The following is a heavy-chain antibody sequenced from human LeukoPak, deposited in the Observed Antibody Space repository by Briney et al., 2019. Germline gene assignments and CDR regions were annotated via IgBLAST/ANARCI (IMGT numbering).Heavy chain of an antibody. CDR2: IYYSGST. Sequence: SSETLSLTCTVSGGSISSYYWSWIRQPPGKGLEWIGYIYYSGSTNYNPSLKSRVTISVDTSKNQFSLKLSSVTAADTAVYYFARSKKYYYYGMDVWGQGTTVTVSS. CDR1: GGSISSYY. J-gene: IGHJ6*02. V-gene: IGHV4-59*01. CDR3: ARSKKYYYYGMDV. D-gene: IGHD4-11*01.